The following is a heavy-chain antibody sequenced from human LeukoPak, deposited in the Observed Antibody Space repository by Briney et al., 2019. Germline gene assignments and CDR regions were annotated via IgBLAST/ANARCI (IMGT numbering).Heavy chain of an antibody. V-gene: IGHV3-15*01. J-gene: IGHJ4*02. CDR1: GFTFSNAW. CDR2: IKSKTDGGTT. Sequence: GGSLRLSCAASGFTFSNAWMSWVRQAPGKGLEWVGRIKSKTDGGTTDYAAPVKGRFTISRDDSKNTLYLQMNSLKTEDTAVYCCTTGPSGSYQTGYWGQGTLVTVSS. CDR3: TTGPSGSYQTGY. D-gene: IGHD1-26*01.